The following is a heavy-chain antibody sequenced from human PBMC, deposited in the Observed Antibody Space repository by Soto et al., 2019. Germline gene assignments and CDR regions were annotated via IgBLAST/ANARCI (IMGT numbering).Heavy chain of an antibody. CDR3: AREPKYYYESSGYYLGSYYFDY. CDR1: GFTFSSYA. Sequence: EVQLLESGGGLVQPGGSLRLSCAASGFTFSSYAMSWVRQAPGEGLEWVSAISGSGGSTYYADSVKGRFTISRDNSKNTLYLQMNSLRAEDTAVYYCAREPKYYYESSGYYLGSYYFDYWGQGTLVTVSS. J-gene: IGHJ4*02. D-gene: IGHD3-22*01. CDR2: ISGSGGST. V-gene: IGHV3-23*01.